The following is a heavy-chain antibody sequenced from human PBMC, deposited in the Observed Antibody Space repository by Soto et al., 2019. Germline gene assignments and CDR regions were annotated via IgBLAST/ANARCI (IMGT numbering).Heavy chain of an antibody. J-gene: IGHJ4*02. CDR2: ISGSGGNT. CDR3: VNPRGGYCSGGSCYVIDY. Sequence: EVQLLESGGGLVQPGGSLRLSCAASGFTFSSYGMSWVRQAPGKGLEWVSGISGSGGNTYYAESVKGRFTVSRDNSKNTLYLQMDRLRAEDTAVYYCVNPRGGYCSGGSCYVIDYWGQGTLVTVSS. D-gene: IGHD2-15*01. V-gene: IGHV3-23*01. CDR1: GFTFSSYG.